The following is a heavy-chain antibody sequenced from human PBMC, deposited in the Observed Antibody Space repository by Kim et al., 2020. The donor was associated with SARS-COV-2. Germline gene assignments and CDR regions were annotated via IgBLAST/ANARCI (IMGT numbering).Heavy chain of an antibody. V-gene: IGHV4-61*01. CDR3: ARDAVALVLEGQVTT. CDR1: GGSVSSGSYY. J-gene: IGHJ4*02. Sequence: SETLSLTCTVSGGSVSSGSYYWSWIRQPPGKGLEWIGYIYYSGSTNYNPSLKSRVTISVDTSKNQFSLKLSSVTAADTAVYYCARDAVALVLEGQVTTWGQGTLVTVSS. D-gene: IGHD5-18*01. CDR2: IYYSGST.